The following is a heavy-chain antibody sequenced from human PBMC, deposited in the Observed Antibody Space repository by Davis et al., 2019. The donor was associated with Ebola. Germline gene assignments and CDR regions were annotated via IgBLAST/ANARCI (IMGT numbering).Heavy chain of an antibody. Sequence: MPSETLSLTCAVYGGSFSGYYWSWIRQPPGKGLEWIGEINHSGSTNYNPSLKSRVTISVDKSKNQFSLKLSSVTAADTAVYYCARDLGEGRFDPWGQGTLVTVSS. V-gene: IGHV4-34*01. CDR1: GGSFSGYY. D-gene: IGHD3-10*01. J-gene: IGHJ5*02. CDR3: ARDLGEGRFDP. CDR2: INHSGST.